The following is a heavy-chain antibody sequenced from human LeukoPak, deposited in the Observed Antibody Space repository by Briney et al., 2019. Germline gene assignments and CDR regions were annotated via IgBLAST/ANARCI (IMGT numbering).Heavy chain of an antibody. D-gene: IGHD6-19*01. J-gene: IGHJ4*02. CDR2: ISGRGGST. CDR3: AKDHSSGWYENFDY. CDR1: GFTFSSYA. Sequence: HTGGSLRLSCAASGFTFSSYAMSWVRQAPGKGLEWVSAISGRGGSTYYADSVKGRFTISRDNSKNTLYLQMNSLRAEDTAVYYCAKDHSSGWYENFDYWGQGTLVTVSS. V-gene: IGHV3-23*01.